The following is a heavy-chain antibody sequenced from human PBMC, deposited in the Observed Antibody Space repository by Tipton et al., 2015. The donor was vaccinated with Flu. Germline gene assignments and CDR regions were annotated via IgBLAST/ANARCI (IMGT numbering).Heavy chain of an antibody. Sequence: SLRLSCAASGFIFSRYAMSWVRQAPGKGLEWVSNIRGSSGRGAGTYYADSVKGRFSISRDNSKNTLYLQMNSLRAEDTAIYYCAKVIPELVAGLDYWGQGTPVTVSS. CDR1: GFIFSRYA. J-gene: IGHJ4*02. CDR3: AKVIPELVAGLDY. V-gene: IGHV3-23*01. D-gene: IGHD6-19*01. CDR2: IRGSSGRGAGT.